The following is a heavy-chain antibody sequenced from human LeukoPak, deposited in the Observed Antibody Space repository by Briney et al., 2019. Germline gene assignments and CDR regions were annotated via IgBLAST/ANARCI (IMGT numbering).Heavy chain of an antibody. CDR1: VYSFSTHW. CDR3: ARAGPEADDYGDYRYYYYMDV. V-gene: IGHV1-46*01. J-gene: IGHJ6*03. CDR2: INPSGGFT. Sequence: ASVKVSCKASVYSFSTHWMHWVRQAPGQGLEWMGIINPSGGFTSYAQKLQGRVTMTEDTSTDTAYMELSSLRSEDTAMYFCARAGPEADDYGDYRYYYYMDVWGKGTTVSISS. D-gene: IGHD4-17*01.